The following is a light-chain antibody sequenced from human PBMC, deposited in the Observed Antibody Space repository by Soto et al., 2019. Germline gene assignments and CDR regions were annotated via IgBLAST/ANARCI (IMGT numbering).Light chain of an antibody. J-gene: IGLJ1*01. CDR1: SSDVGAYNY. V-gene: IGLV2-14*01. CDR2: EVS. CDR3: SSYTSSSPYV. Sequence: QSALTQPASVSGSPGQSITISCTGTSSDVGAYNYVSWYQQHPGKAPKLMISEVSNRPSGVSNRFSASKSGNTASLTISGLQAEDEADYYCSSYTSSSPYVFGTGTQLTVL.